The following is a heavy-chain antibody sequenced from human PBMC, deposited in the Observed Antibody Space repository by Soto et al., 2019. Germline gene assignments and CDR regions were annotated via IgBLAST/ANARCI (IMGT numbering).Heavy chain of an antibody. CDR3: AKNGDFWSWGMDV. V-gene: IGHV3-23*01. CDR2: ISSSGDGT. D-gene: IGHD3-3*01. CDR1: GFTFSTYA. J-gene: IGHJ6*02. Sequence: PGGSLRLSCAASGFTFSTYAVTWVRQAPGKGLEWVSMISSSGDGTYYEDSVKGRFTISRDNSRNTLNLQMNSLRAEDTAVYYCAKNGDFWSWGMDVWGQGTTVTVSS.